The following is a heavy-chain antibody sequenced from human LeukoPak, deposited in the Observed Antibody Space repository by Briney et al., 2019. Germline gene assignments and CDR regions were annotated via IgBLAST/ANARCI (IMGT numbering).Heavy chain of an antibody. CDR1: GFTFSNAW. CDR2: IKSKTDGGTT. D-gene: IGHD3-3*01. V-gene: IGHV3-15*01. Sequence: PVGSLRLSCAASGFTFSNAWMSWVREAPGKGLEWVGRIKSKTDGGTTDYAAPVKGRFTISRDDSKNTLYLQMNSLKTEDTAVYYCTTDYDFCSGYCGMDVWGKATTVTVSS. J-gene: IGHJ6*03. CDR3: TTDYDFCSGYCGMDV.